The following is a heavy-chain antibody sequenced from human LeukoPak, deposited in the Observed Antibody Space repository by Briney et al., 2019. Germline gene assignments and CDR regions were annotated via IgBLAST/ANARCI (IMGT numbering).Heavy chain of an antibody. V-gene: IGHV4-59*01. J-gene: IGHJ4*02. CDR2: IYYSGST. CDR3: ARASDFWSGYYLDY. Sequence: PSETLSLTCTVSGGSISSYYWSWIRQPQGKGLEWIGYIYYSGSTNYNPSLKSLVTISVDTSKNQFSLKLSSVTAADTAVYYCARASDFWSGYYLDYWGQGTLVTVSS. D-gene: IGHD3-3*01. CDR1: GGSISSYY.